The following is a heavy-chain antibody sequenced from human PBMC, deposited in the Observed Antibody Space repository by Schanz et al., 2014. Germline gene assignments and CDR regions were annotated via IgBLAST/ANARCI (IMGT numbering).Heavy chain of an antibody. CDR3: ARGTPFLCDY. D-gene: IGHD3-16*01. J-gene: IGHJ4*02. CDR1: GFTFSSYT. Sequence: EVQLVEPGGGLVKPGDSLRLSCAASGFTFSSYTMKWVRQAPGKGLEWVSSISSTSTYLYYADSVKGRFTISRDSARNSLYLQMSSLRAEDTAVYYCARGTPFLCDYWGQGTLVTVSS. CDR2: ISSTSTYL. V-gene: IGHV3-21*01.